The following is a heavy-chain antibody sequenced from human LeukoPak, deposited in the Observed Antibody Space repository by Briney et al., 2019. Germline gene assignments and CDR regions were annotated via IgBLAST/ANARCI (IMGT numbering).Heavy chain of an antibody. CDR2: ISSSSSYI. CDR3: ARAHNWKYGTFDH. D-gene: IGHD1-7*01. J-gene: IGHJ4*02. CDR1: GFTFSSYS. Sequence: PGGSLRLSCAASGFTFSSYSMTWVRQAPGKGLEWVSCISSSSSYIYYADSVKGRFIISRDNAKNSLYLQMNSLRAEDTAVYYCARAHNWKYGTFDHCGQGTLVTVSS. V-gene: IGHV3-21*01.